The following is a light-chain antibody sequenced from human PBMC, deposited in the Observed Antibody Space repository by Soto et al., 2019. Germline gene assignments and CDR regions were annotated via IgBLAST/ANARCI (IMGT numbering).Light chain of an antibody. CDR2: GAS. V-gene: IGKV3-20*01. CDR1: QSVSSSY. J-gene: IGKJ2*01. CDR3: QQYGSSPPYT. Sequence: EIVLTQSPGNLSLSPGERATLSCRASQSVSSSYLAWYQQKPGQAPRLLIFGASSSATGIPDRFSGSGSGTDFTLTISRLEPEDFAVYYCQQYGSSPPYTFGQGTKLEIK.